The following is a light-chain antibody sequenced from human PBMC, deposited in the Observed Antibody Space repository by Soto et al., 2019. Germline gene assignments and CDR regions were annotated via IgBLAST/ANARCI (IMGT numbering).Light chain of an antibody. V-gene: IGKV1-5*03. Sequence: DIQMTQSPSTLSASVGDRVTITCRASQSISSWLAWYQQKPGKAPKLLIYKASSLESGVPSRFSGSGSGTEFTLTISSLQPDDFATYYCQQYKAYWTSGQGTKVDI. CDR1: QSISSW. J-gene: IGKJ1*01. CDR2: KAS. CDR3: QQYKAYWT.